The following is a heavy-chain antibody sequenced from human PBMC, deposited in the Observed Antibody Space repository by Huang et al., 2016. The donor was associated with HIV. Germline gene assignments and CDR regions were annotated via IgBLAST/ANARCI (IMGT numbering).Heavy chain of an antibody. V-gene: IGHV3-11*01. CDR2: LGGTCTFM. Sequence: QVRLVESGGGLVKPGGSLRLSCAASGFTFITPYARWVRQAPGDGRVGVSFLGGTCTFMYYADSVRGRFVITRDNSKNSLYRQMNNLRAEDTAVYFCATGITVAGGEFYFDYWGQGDLVTVSS. CDR1: GFTFITPY. CDR3: ATGITVAGGEFYFDY. J-gene: IGHJ4*02. D-gene: IGHD6-19*01.